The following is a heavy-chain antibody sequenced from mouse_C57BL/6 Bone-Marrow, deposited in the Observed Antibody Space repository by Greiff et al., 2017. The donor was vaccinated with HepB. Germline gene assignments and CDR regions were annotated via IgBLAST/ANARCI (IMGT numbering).Heavy chain of an antibody. CDR2: IYPRDGST. CDR3: AREGTGVLYAMDY. Sequence: QVQLKQSGPELVKPGASVKLSCKASGYTFTSYDINWVKQRPGQGLEWIGWIYPRDGSTKYNEKFKGKATLTVDTASSTAYMELHSLTSEDSAVYFCAREGTGVLYAMDYWGQGTSVTVSS. D-gene: IGHD4-1*01. V-gene: IGHV1-85*01. CDR1: GYTFTSYD. J-gene: IGHJ4*01.